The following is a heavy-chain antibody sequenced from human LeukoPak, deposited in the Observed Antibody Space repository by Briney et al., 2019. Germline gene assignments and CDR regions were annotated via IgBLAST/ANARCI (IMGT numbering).Heavy chain of an antibody. CDR3: ARGYDSSGYGGDYYFDY. V-gene: IGHV4-59*01. CDR1: GGSISSYY. D-gene: IGHD3-22*01. CDR2: IYYSGST. J-gene: IGHJ4*02. Sequence: SETLALTCTVSGGSISSYYWSWIRQPPGKGLEWIGYIYYSGSTNYNPSLKSRVTISVDTSKNQFSLKLSSVTAADTAVYYCARGYDSSGYGGDYYFDYWGQGTLVTVSS.